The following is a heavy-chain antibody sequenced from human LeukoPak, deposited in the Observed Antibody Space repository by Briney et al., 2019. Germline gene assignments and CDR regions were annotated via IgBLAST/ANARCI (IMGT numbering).Heavy chain of an antibody. CDR1: GITLSNYR. V-gene: IGHV3-74*01. J-gene: IGHJ4*02. CDR2: IDSDGSNI. D-gene: IGHD3-10*01. CDR3: ATGGGSGY. Sequence: QPGGSLRLSCTASGITLSNYRMHWVRQAPGKGLVAVSRIDSDGSNIVYADSVKGRFTISRDNAKNTLYLKTDSLRAEDTAVYYCATGGGSGYWGQGTLVTVSS.